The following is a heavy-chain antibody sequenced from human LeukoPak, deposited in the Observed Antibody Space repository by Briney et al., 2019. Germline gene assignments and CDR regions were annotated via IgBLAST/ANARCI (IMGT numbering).Heavy chain of an antibody. V-gene: IGHV3-74*01. D-gene: IGHD3-10*01. CDR2: IDSAGARI. CDR1: GFGFSGYW. J-gene: IGHJ4*02. Sequence: PGGSLRLSCAGSGFGFSGYWIHWVRQVPGRGLAWVSRIDSAGARIQCAGSVKGRFTISRDNAKNTVYLQMNSLRPEDTAVYYCVADSENRSGGDFWGQGTLVTVSS. CDR3: VADSENRSGGDF.